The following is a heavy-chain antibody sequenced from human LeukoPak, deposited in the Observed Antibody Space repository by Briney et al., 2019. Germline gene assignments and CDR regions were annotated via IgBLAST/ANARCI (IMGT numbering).Heavy chain of an antibody. CDR2: IYPSGST. V-gene: IGHV4-34*01. CDR3: ARGRTKTTVTAERAFDI. CDR1: GASVSGYY. J-gene: IGHJ3*02. D-gene: IGHD4-17*01. Sequence: SETLSLTCAVYGASVSGYYWSWIRQPPGKGLEWIGDIYPSGSTNYNPSLKSRVTISVDTSKNQFSLKLSSVTAADTAVYYCARGRTKTTVTAERAFDIWGQGTMVTVSS.